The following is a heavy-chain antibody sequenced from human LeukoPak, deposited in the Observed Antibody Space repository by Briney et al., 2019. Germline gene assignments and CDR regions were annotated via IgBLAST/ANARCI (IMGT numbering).Heavy chain of an antibody. J-gene: IGHJ4*02. D-gene: IGHD3-3*01. CDR3: ARPNLRISTNDY. V-gene: IGHV4-39*01. Sequence: SETLSLTCAVYGGSFSSYYWSWIRQPPGKGLEWIGSIYYSGSTYYNPSLKSRVTISVDTSKNQFSLKLSSVTAADTAVYYCARPNLRISTNDYWGQGTLVTVSS. CDR1: GGSFSSYY. CDR2: IYYSGST.